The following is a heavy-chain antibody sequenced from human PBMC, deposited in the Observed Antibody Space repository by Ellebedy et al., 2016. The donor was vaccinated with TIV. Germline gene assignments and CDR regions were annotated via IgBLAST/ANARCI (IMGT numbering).Heavy chain of an antibody. CDR1: GLTFSNYA. CDR3: ARGHSGGYLASNSDY. V-gene: IGHV3-30-3*01. J-gene: IGHJ4*02. D-gene: IGHD3-22*01. Sequence: GGSLRLSXAASGLTFSNYAMHWVRQAPGEGLEWVAVISYDGGNIYYADSVKGRFTIPRDNSKNTLYLQMDSLRAEDTAVYYCARGHSGGYLASNSDYWGQGTLVTVSS. CDR2: ISYDGGNI.